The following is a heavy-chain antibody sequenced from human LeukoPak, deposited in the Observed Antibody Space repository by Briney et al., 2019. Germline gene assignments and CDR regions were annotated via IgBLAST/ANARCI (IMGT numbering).Heavy chain of an antibody. CDR3: AGKAAAGTLRA. CDR1: GGSISSYY. D-gene: IGHD6-13*01. Sequence: SETLSLTCTVSGGSISSYYWSWIRQSPGKGLEWIGEIYHSGSTNYNPSLKSRVTISVDKSKNQFSLKLSSVTAADTAVYYCAGKAAAGTLRAWGQGTLVTVSS. CDR2: IYHSGST. J-gene: IGHJ5*02. V-gene: IGHV4-59*12.